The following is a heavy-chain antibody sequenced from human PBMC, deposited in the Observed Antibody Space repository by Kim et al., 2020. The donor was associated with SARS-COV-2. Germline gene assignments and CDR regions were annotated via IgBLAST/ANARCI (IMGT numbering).Heavy chain of an antibody. Sequence: FTISRDNAKNSLYLQMNSLRAEDTAVYYCAREGGYDILTGYYTRAGAFDIWGQGTMVTVSS. CDR3: AREGGYDILTGYYTRAGAFDI. D-gene: IGHD3-9*01. J-gene: IGHJ3*02. V-gene: IGHV3-11*06.